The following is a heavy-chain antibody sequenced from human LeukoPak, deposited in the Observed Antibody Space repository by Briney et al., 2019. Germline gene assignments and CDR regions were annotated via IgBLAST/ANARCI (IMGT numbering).Heavy chain of an antibody. V-gene: IGHV4-30-4*08. D-gene: IGHD4-23*01. CDR1: GGSISSGDYY. CDR3: ARLDYGGNSNDY. CDR2: IYYSGST. J-gene: IGHJ4*02. Sequence: SETLSLTCTVSGGSISSGDYYWSWIRQPPGKGLEWIGYIYYSGSTYYNPSLKSRVTISVDTSKNHFSLKLSSVTAADTAVYYCARLDYGGNSNDYWGQGTLVTVSS.